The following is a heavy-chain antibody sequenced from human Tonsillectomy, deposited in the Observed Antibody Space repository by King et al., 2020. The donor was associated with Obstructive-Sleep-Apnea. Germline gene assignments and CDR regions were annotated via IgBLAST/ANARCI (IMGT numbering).Heavy chain of an antibody. CDR2: IYYDGNIK. CDR1: GISLNDYG. CDR3: AACSSTDCLGAFDI. Sequence: VQLVESGGGVVRPGGSLRLSCAVAGISLNDYGMHWLRQAPCKGLEWGAFIYYDGNIKNYGESLKGRVPISRDNPRNTLYLHMNRLRAEDTALYYCAACSSTDCLGAFDIWGQGTMVTVSS. V-gene: IGHV3-30*02. J-gene: IGHJ3*02. D-gene: IGHD2-2*01.